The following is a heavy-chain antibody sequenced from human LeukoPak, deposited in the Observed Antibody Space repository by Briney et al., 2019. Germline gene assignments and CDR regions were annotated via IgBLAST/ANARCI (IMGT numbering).Heavy chain of an antibody. CDR2: ISYDGSNK. J-gene: IGHJ6*02. CDR1: GFTFSSYG. V-gene: IGHV3-30*03. CDR3: ACVDEYYYGMDV. D-gene: IGHD5-12*01. Sequence: PGGSLRLSCAAPGFTFSSYGMHWVRQAPGKGLEWVAVISYDGSNKYYADSVKGRFTISRDNSKNTLYLQMNSLRAEDTAVYYCACVDEYYYGMDVWGQGTTVTVSS.